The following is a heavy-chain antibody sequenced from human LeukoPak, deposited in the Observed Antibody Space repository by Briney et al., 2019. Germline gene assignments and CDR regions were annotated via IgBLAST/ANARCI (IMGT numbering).Heavy chain of an antibody. V-gene: IGHV4-30-2*01. Sequence: SETLSLTCAVSGGSISSGGYSWSWIRQPPGKGLEWIGYIYHSGSTYYNPSLKSRVTISVDRPKNQFSLKLSSVTAADTAVYYCARCSTAGWFNPWGQGTLVTVSS. D-gene: IGHD2-2*01. J-gene: IGHJ5*02. CDR1: GGSISSGGYS. CDR2: IYHSGST. CDR3: ARCSTAGWFNP.